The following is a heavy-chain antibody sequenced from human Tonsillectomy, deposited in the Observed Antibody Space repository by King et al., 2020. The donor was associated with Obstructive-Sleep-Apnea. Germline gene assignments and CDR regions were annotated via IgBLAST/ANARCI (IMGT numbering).Heavy chain of an antibody. CDR2: ISWNSGSI. Sequence: QLVQSGGGLVQPGRSLRLSCAASGFTFDDYAMHWVRQAPGKGLEWVSGISWNSGSIGYADSVKGRFTISRDNAKNSLYLQMNSLRAEDTALYYCAKDKGYSYGLAAFDIWGQGTMVTVSS. CDR1: GFTFDDYA. J-gene: IGHJ3*02. D-gene: IGHD5-18*01. CDR3: AKDKGYSYGLAAFDI. V-gene: IGHV3-9*01.